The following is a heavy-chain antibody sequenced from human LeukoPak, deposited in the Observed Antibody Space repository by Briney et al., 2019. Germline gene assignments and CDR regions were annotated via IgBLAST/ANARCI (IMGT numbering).Heavy chain of an antibody. V-gene: IGHV4-39*01. Sequence: SETLSLTCTVSGDSIISNIYWWDWVRLPPGKGLEWIGATFYTGRTFYNPSLKSRVTIYVDTSKNQFSLDLNSATAADTADYYCARRRHNFDFYNVWGQGTRVLVSS. CDR3: ARRRHNFDFYNV. D-gene: IGHD3/OR15-3a*01. CDR2: TFYTGRT. CDR1: GDSIISNIYW. J-gene: IGHJ3*01.